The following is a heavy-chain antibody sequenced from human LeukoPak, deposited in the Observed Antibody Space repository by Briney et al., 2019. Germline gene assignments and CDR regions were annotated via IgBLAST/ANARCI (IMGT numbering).Heavy chain of an antibody. CDR3: ARVRRVGATRFDP. J-gene: IGHJ5*02. CDR1: GYTFTSYD. D-gene: IGHD1-26*01. CDR2: MNPNSGNT. V-gene: IGHV1-8*01. Sequence: GASVKVSCKASGYTFTSYDINWVRQATGQGLEWMGWMNPNSGNTGYAQKFQGRVTMTRNTSISTACMELSSLRSDDTAVYYCARVRRVGATRFDPWGQGTLVTVSS.